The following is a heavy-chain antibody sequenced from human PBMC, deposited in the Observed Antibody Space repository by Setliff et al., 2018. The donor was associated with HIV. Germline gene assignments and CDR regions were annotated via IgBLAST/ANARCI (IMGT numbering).Heavy chain of an antibody. D-gene: IGHD1-1*01. J-gene: IGHJ4*02. CDR2: IKSKTDGGTT. CDR3: TTAGHGSLYFDY. Sequence: PGGSLRLSCVGSGFTFSNAWMSWVRQAPGKGLEWVGRIKSKTDGGTTDYAAPVKGNFAISRDDSKNTLYLQMNSLKVEDTALYYCTTAGHGSLYFDYWGQGTRVTVSS. CDR1: GFTFSNAW. V-gene: IGHV3-15*01.